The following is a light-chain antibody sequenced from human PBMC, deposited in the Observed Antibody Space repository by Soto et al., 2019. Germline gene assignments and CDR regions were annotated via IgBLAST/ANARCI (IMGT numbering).Light chain of an antibody. CDR1: QSISTY. J-gene: IGKJ5*01. CDR2: TSS. CDR3: QQYNSYST. Sequence: DIQMTQSPSSLSASVGDRVTITCQASQSISTYVNWYQQKPGKAPNLLIFTSSNLESGVPSRFSGSGSGTEFTLTISSLQPDDFATYYCQQYNSYSTFGQGTRLEIK. V-gene: IGKV1-5*01.